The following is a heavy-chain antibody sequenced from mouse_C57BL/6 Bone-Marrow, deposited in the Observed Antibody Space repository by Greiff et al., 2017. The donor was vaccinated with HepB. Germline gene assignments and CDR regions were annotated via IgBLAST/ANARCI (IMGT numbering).Heavy chain of an antibody. CDR3: ASCYGFAY. CDR1: GYTFTDYT. V-gene: IGHV1-18*01. D-gene: IGHD2-12*01. Sequence: EVQRVESGPELVKPGASVKLSCKASGYTFTDYTMDWVKQSHGKSLEWIGAINPNNGGTNYNQKFKGKATLTVDKSSSTAYMELRSLTSEDTAVYYCASCYGFAYWGQGTLVTVSA. J-gene: IGHJ3*01. CDR2: INPNNGGT.